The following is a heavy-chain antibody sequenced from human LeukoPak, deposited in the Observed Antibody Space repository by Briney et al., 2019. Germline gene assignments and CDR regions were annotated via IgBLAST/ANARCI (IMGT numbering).Heavy chain of an antibody. Sequence: SETPSLTCAVYGGSFSGYYWSWIRQPPGKGLEWIGEINHSGSTNYNPSLKSRVTISVDTSKNQFSLKLSSVTAADTAVYYCARAWIEYCSSTSCHNWFDPWGQGTLVTVSS. V-gene: IGHV4-34*01. J-gene: IGHJ5*02. CDR1: GGSFSGYY. CDR3: ARAWIEYCSSTSCHNWFDP. CDR2: INHSGST. D-gene: IGHD2-2*01.